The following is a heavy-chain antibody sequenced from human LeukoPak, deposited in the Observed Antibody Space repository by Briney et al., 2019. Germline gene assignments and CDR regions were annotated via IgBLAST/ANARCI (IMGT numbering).Heavy chain of an antibody. J-gene: IGHJ4*02. CDR1: GFTFSSYG. Sequence: GGSLRLSCAASGFTFSSYGMHWVRQAPGKGLEWVAVISYDGSNKYYADSVKGRFTISRDNSKNTLYLQMNSLRAEDTAVYYCARETDYYDSSGYYVGYWGQGTLVTVSS. V-gene: IGHV3-30*03. D-gene: IGHD3-22*01. CDR2: ISYDGSNK. CDR3: ARETDYYDSSGYYVGY.